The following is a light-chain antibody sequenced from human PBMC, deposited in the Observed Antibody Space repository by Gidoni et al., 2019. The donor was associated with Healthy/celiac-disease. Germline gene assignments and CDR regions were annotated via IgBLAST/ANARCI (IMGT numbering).Light chain of an antibody. J-gene: IGKJ2*01. CDR1: HSISIW. CDR2: KAS. CDR3: QQYNSYPYT. Sequence: DIQMTQSPSTLSASVGDRVTITCLASHSISIWLAWYQQNPGYAPKLLIYKASSLESVVSRFSGSGSGTEFTLTISSLQPDDFATYYCQQYNSYPYTFGQGTKLEIK. V-gene: IGKV1-5*03.